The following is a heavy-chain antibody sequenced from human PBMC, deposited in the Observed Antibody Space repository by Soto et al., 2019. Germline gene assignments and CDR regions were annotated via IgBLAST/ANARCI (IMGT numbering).Heavy chain of an antibody. CDR1: GVSISSSSYY. V-gene: IGHV4-39*01. CDR3: ASAATVTTLDAFDI. D-gene: IGHD4-17*01. J-gene: IGHJ3*02. CDR2: IYYSGST. Sequence: QLQLQESGPGLVKPSETLSLTCTVSGVSISSSSYYWGWIRQPPGKGLEWIGSIYYSGSTYYNPSLKSRVTISVDTSNNQFSLKLSSVTAADTAVYYCASAATVTTLDAFDIWGQGTMVTVSS.